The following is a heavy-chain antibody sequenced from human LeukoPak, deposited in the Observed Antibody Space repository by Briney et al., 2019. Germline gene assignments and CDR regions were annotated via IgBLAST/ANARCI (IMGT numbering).Heavy chain of an antibody. CDR1: GYSIRSGYS. Sequence: PETLSLTCSVSGYSIRSGYSWGWIRQPPGKGLEWVGTMFLNGTAYYNPSLKSRVTISVDTSKNQFSLDLGSVSATDTAVYYCARARNGLVVVIPAGVFDYWGQGTLVTVSS. V-gene: IGHV4-38-2*02. J-gene: IGHJ4*02. CDR2: MFLNGTA. CDR3: ARARNGLVVVIPAGVFDY. D-gene: IGHD2-2*01.